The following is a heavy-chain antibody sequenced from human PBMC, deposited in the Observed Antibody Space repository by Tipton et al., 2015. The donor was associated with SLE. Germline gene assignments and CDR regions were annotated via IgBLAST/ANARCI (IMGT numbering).Heavy chain of an antibody. Sequence: SLRLSCAASGFTFSSYGMHWVRQAPGKGLEWVAFIRYDGSNKYYADSVKGRFTISRDNSKNTLYLQMNSLRAEDTAVYYCAKGGYYYDSSCFDIWGQGTMVTVSS. D-gene: IGHD3-22*01. CDR1: GFTFSSYG. J-gene: IGHJ3*02. CDR2: IRYDGSNK. CDR3: AKGGYYYDSSCFDI. V-gene: IGHV3-30*02.